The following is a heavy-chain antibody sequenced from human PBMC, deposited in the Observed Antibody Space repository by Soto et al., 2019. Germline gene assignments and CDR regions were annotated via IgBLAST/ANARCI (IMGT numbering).Heavy chain of an antibody. V-gene: IGHV1-69*02. CDR2: IIPILGIA. CDR3: ARGIGDYAFDY. J-gene: IGHJ4*02. Sequence: QVQLVQSGAEVKKPGSSVKVSCKASGGTFSSYTISWVRQAPGQGLEWMGRIIPILGIANYAQKFQGRVTITADKSTSKAYMERSSLRPEDTAVYYCARGIGDYAFDYSGQGTLVTVSS. D-gene: IGHD4-17*01. CDR1: GGTFSSYT.